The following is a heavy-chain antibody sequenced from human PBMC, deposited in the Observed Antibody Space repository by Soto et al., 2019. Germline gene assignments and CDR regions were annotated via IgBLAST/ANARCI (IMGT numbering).Heavy chain of an antibody. J-gene: IGHJ4*02. CDR2: ISGSGGST. CDR3: AKGHRLGYCRRTRCWRGGGFDY. Sequence: EVQLLESGGGLVQPGGSLRLSCAASGFTFSSYAMSWVRQAPGKGLEWVSAISGSGGSTYYADSVKGRFTISRDNSKNTLYLQVNILRGGDTAVYYCAKGHRLGYCRRTRCWRGGGFDYWGQGTLVTVSS. V-gene: IGHV3-23*01. CDR1: GFTFSSYA. D-gene: IGHD2-2*01.